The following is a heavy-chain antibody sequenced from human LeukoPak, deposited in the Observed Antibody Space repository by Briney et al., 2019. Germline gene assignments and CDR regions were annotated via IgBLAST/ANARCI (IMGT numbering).Heavy chain of an antibody. V-gene: IGHV3-53*05. CDR1: GFTVSSNY. D-gene: IGHD5-24*01. CDR2: IYNDGGT. CDR3: APLGRDASNDIHYK. Sequence: GGSLRLSCAASGFTVSSNYMSWVRQAPGKGLEWVSVIYNDGGTYYADSVKGRFTISRDNSKNILFLQMSSLRPEDTAVYYCAPLGRDASNDIHYKWGQGTLVTVSS. J-gene: IGHJ4*02.